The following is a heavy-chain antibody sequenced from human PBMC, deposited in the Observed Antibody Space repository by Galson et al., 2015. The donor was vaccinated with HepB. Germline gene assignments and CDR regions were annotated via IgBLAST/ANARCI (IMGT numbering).Heavy chain of an antibody. J-gene: IGHJ3*02. CDR2: IYYSGST. CDR3: ARTDYDILTGYWSYAFDI. V-gene: IGHV4-39*01. CDR1: GGSISTSSYY. Sequence: ETLSLTCTVSGGSISTSSYYWGWIRQPPGQGLEWIGSIYYSGSTYYNPSLKSRVTISIDTSKNQLSLKLSSVTAADTAVYYCARTDYDILTGYWSYAFDIWGQGTMVTVSS. D-gene: IGHD3-9*01.